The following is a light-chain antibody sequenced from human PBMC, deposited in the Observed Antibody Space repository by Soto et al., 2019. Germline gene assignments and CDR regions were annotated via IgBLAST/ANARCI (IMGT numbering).Light chain of an antibody. CDR2: GAS. V-gene: IGKV3-20*01. J-gene: IGKJ1*01. CDR1: QSVSSNY. CDR3: QQYGSSPTWT. Sequence: ESVLTQSPGTLSLSPGERATLSCRASQSVSSNYLAWYQQKPGQAPRILIYGASTRATGIPDRFSGSGSGTDFTLTISRREPEDSSVYYCQQYGSSPTWTFGQGTKVEIK.